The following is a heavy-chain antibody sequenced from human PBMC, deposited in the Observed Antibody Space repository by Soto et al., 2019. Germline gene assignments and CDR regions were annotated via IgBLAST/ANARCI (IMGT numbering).Heavy chain of an antibody. CDR1: GFTFSSYA. CDR3: ARVPGGNLDY. D-gene: IGHD2-15*01. CDR2: ISSSGSNI. J-gene: IGHJ4*02. V-gene: IGHV3-30*04. Sequence: GGSLRLSCAASGFTFSSYAMHWVRQAPGKGLEWVADISSSGSNIYYADSVKGRFTISRDNAKNTLYLQMNSLRAEDTAVYYCARVPGGNLDYWGQGTLVTVSS.